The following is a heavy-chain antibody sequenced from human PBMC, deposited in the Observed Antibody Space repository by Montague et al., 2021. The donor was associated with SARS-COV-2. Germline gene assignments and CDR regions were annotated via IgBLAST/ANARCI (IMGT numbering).Heavy chain of an antibody. CDR1: GGSISSSSYY. J-gene: IGHJ4*02. CDR3: ARLASGWWELTLDY. CDR2: IYYSGST. D-gene: IGHD2-15*01. V-gene: IGHV4-39*01. Sequence: SETLSLTCTVSGGSISSSSYYWGWIRQPPGKGLEWIGSIYYSGSTYYNPSLKSRVTISVDTSKNQFSLKLSSATAADTAVYYCARLASGWWELTLDYWGQGTLVTVSS.